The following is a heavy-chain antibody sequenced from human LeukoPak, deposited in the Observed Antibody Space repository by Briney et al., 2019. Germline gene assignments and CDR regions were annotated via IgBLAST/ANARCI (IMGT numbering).Heavy chain of an antibody. Sequence: ASVKVSCKASGYTFTSYDINWVRQATGQGLEWMGWMNSNSGNTGYAQKFQGRVTMTRNTSISTAYMELSSLRSEDTAVYCCARVSHNVVVTAILRYWGQGTLVTVSS. V-gene: IGHV1-8*01. D-gene: IGHD2-21*02. CDR2: MNSNSGNT. CDR3: ARVSHNVVVTAILRY. J-gene: IGHJ4*02. CDR1: GYTFTSYD.